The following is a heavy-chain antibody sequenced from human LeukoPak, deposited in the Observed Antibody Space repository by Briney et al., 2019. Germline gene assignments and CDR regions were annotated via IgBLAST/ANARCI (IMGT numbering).Heavy chain of an antibody. CDR3: ARDVIVVVPAAVHNYYYGMDV. V-gene: IGHV3-7*03. Sequence: GGSLRLSCAASGFTFSSYWMSWVRQAPGKGLEWVANIKQDGSEKYYVDSVKGRFTISRDNAKNPLYLQMNSLRAEDTAVYYCARDVIVVVPAAVHNYYYGMDVWGKGTTVTVSS. CDR1: GFTFSSYW. D-gene: IGHD2-2*01. CDR2: IKQDGSEK. J-gene: IGHJ6*04.